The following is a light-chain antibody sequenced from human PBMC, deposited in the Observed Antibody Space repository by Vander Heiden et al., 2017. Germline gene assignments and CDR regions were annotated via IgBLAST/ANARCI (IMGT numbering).Light chain of an antibody. CDR1: QSVSNNY. CDR3: QQYGSSPGT. V-gene: IGKV3-20*01. CDR2: GAS. J-gene: IGKJ1*01. Sequence: EIVLTQSLGPLPLSPGERAPLSCRASQSVSNNYLAWYQQKPGQAPRLLIYGASSRATGIPDRFSGSGSGTDFSLSISRLEPEDFVVYYCQQYGSSPGTFGQGTHVEVK.